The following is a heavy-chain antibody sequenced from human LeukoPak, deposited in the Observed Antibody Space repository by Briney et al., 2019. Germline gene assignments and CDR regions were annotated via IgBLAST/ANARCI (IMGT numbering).Heavy chain of an antibody. CDR3: ARTYCSTNACPFDH. D-gene: IGHD2-2*01. Sequence: SETLSLTCTVSGGSISSYYWSWIRQPPGKGLECLGFIFHTGTTNYNPSLKSRVTISVDTSKNQFSLKLSSVTAADTVIYYCARTYCSTNACPFDHWGQGTLVTVSS. CDR2: IFHTGTT. J-gene: IGHJ4*02. V-gene: IGHV4-59*08. CDR1: GGSISSYY.